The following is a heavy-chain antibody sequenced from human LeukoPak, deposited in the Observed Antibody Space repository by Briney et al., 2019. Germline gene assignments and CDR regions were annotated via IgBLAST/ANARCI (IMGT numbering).Heavy chain of an antibody. J-gene: IGHJ4*02. CDR1: GFTFNNYA. CDR2: ISSSGDIT. V-gene: IGHV3-23*01. CDR3: AKDRPNYYESNGHYYRLNGDY. Sequence: PGGSLRLSCAASGFTFNNYAMSWVRQAPGKGLEWDSVISSSGDITFYADSVKGRFTISRDNSRYTLYLQMNSLRAEDAAVYYCAKDRPNYYESNGHYYRLNGDYWGQGTLVTVSS. D-gene: IGHD3-22*01.